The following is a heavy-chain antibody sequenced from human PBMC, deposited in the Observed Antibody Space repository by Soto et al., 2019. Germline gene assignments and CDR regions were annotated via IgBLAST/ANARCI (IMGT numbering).Heavy chain of an antibody. V-gene: IGHV3-30-3*01. CDR3: ARSSPGMDV. Sequence: QVQLVESGGGVVQPGRSLRLSCAASGFTLSDFAMHWVRQAPGQGLEWVALISNDGGNEHYGDSVKGRFTISRNNSKHMLYLQVTSLKVEDTAVYYCARSSPGMDVWGQGTTVTVS. CDR2: ISNDGGNE. CDR1: GFTLSDFA. J-gene: IGHJ6*02.